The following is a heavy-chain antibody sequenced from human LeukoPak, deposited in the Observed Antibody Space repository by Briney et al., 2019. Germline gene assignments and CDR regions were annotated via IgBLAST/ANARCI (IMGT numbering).Heavy chain of an antibody. J-gene: IGHJ6*03. CDR2: IRSKANSYAT. CDR1: GFTFGGSA. V-gene: IGHV3-73*01. Sequence: TGGSLRLSCAASGFTFGGSAMHWVRQASGKGLEWVGRIRSKANSYATAYAASVKGRFTISRDDSKNTAYLQMNSLKTEDTAVHYCTSSAVYYYYYMDVWGKGTTVTVSS. D-gene: IGHD3-10*01. CDR3: TSSAVYYYYYMDV.